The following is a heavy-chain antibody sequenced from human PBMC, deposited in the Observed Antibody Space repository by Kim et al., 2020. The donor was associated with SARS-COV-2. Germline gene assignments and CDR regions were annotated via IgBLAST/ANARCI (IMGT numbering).Heavy chain of an antibody. J-gene: IGHJ4*02. CDR2: IRSKAYGGTT. CDR1: GFTFGDYA. V-gene: IGHV3-49*03. CDR3: TRDSSVQWLVFDY. Sequence: GGSLRLSCTASGFTFGDYAMSWFRQAPGKGLEWVGFIRSKAYGGTTEYAASVKGRFTISRDDSKSIAYLQMNSLKTEDTAVYYCTRDSSVQWLVFDYWGQGTLVTVSS. D-gene: IGHD6-19*01.